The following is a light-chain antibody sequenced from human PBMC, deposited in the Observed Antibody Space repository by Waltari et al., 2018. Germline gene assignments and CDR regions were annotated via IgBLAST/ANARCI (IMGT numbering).Light chain of an antibody. CDR3: QTGGHGTWV. CDR2: VNSDGSH. Sequence: HLVVTQSPSASASLGASVKLPCTLSSGHSSNIIAWLQQQPEKGPRYLMKVNSDGSHSRGDEIPDRFSGSSSGAERYLTISSLQAEDEADYYCQTGGHGTWVFGGGTKLTVL. V-gene: IGLV4-69*01. J-gene: IGLJ3*02. CDR1: SGHSSNI.